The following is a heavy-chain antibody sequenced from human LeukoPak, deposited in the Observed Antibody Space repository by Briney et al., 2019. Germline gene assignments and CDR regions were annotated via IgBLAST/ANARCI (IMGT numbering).Heavy chain of an antibody. D-gene: IGHD4-17*01. Sequence: ASVKVSCKASGYTFTSYGISWVRQAPGQGLEWMGIINPSGGSTNYAQKFQGRVTMTRDTSISTAYMELSRLRSDDTAVYYCARAPTMTTSWDFDYWGQGTLITVSS. V-gene: IGHV1-2*02. J-gene: IGHJ4*02. CDR2: INPSGGST. CDR1: GYTFTSYG. CDR3: ARAPTMTTSWDFDY.